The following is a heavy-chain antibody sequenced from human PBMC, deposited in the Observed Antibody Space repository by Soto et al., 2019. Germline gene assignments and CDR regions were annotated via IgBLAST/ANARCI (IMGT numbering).Heavy chain of an antibody. CDR2: IYWDDDK. V-gene: IGHV2-5*02. CDR3: ARLTRGVYDLDRLWEKFDY. D-gene: IGHD5-12*01. CDR1: GFSLSTNGMG. J-gene: IGHJ4*02. Sequence: QITVKESGLTLVKPTQTLTLTCTFSGFSLSTNGMGVGWICQSPGKALEWLALIYWDDDKRYSPSLRSSLTITQDTSKTQVDLTMPNMDPVDTATDYCARLTRGVYDLDRLWEKFDYWGQGTLVTVSS.